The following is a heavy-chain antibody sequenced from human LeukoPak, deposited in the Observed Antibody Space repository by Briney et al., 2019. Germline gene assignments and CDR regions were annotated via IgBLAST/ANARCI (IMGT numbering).Heavy chain of an antibody. CDR2: ISSSSSTI. V-gene: IGHV3-48*01. J-gene: IGHJ2*01. CDR1: GFAFSNYN. Sequence: GGSLKLSCAAFGFAFSNYNMHWVRQAPGKGLEWVSYISSSSSTIFYADSVKGRFTISRDNAKNSLYLQMNSLRADDTAVYYCARTQLGMYWYFDLWGRGTLVTVSS. CDR3: ARTQLGMYWYFDL. D-gene: IGHD7-27*01.